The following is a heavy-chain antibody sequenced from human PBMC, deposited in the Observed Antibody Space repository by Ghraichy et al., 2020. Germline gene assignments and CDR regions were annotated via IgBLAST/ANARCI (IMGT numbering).Heavy chain of an antibody. CDR3: SRQSWSADF. D-gene: IGHD6-13*01. CDR1: GYSISSGYN. J-gene: IGHJ4*02. Sequence: SQTLSLTCAVSGYSISSGYNWGWIRQPPGKGLEWIGGISYSGTTYYNVSLTSRVTISIDASRNQFSLKLTSMTAAETAVYYCSRQSWSADFWGQGTLVTVSS. V-gene: IGHV4-38-2*01. CDR2: ISYSGTT.